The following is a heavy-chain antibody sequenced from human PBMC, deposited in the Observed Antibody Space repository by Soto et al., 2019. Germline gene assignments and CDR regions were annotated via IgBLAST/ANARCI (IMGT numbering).Heavy chain of an antibody. CDR3: ARHPVPTLSNYYYYYGMDV. Sequence: SETLSLTCTVSGGSISSSSYYWGWIRQPPGKGLEWIGSLYYSGSIYYNPSLKSRVTISVDTSKNQFSLKLSSVTAADTAVYYCARHPVPTLSNYYYYYGMDVWGQGTTVTVSS. CDR2: LYYSGSI. V-gene: IGHV4-39*01. J-gene: IGHJ6*02. D-gene: IGHD1-1*01. CDR1: GGSISSSSYY.